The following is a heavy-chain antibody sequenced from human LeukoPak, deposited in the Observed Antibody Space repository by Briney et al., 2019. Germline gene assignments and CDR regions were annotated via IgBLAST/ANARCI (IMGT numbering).Heavy chain of an antibody. D-gene: IGHD6-19*01. CDR2: LNSDGTTI. J-gene: IGHJ4*02. CDR3: ARVGLDGDQAGYFDY. Sequence: GGSLRLSCVASGFTFSGYWMHWVRQAPGMGLVWVSRLNSDGTTINYADSVKGRFTISRDNAKNSLYLQMNSLRAEDTAVYYCARVGLDGDQAGYFDYWGQGTLVTVSS. V-gene: IGHV3-74*01. CDR1: GFTFSGYW.